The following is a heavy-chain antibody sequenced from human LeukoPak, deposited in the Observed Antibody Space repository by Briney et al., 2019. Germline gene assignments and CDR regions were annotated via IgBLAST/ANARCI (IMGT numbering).Heavy chain of an antibody. CDR3: ARGVSLPYDFWEKSWFDP. V-gene: IGHV3-21*01. D-gene: IGHD3-3*01. CDR2: ISSSSSYI. J-gene: IGHJ5*02. Sequence: GGSLRLSCAASGFTFSSYIMNWVRQAPGKGLEWVSSISSSSSYIYYADSVKGRFTISRDNAKNSLYLQMNSLRAEDTAVYYCARGVSLPYDFWEKSWFDPWGQGTLVTVSS. CDR1: GFTFSSYI.